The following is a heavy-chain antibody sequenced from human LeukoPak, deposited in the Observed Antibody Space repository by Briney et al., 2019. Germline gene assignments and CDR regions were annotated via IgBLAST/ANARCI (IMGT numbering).Heavy chain of an antibody. CDR3: ATEGDRGTYLDY. CDR2: FDAEDGEI. J-gene: IGHJ4*02. V-gene: IGHV1-24*01. CDR1: GSTLTELS. D-gene: IGHD3-16*01. Sequence: ASVKVSCKVSGSTLTELSVHWVRQAPGQGLEWMGGFDAEDGEIIYAQKLQGRATMTEDTSTDTAYMELSSLRSEDTAVYYCATEGDRGTYLDYWGQGTLVTVSS.